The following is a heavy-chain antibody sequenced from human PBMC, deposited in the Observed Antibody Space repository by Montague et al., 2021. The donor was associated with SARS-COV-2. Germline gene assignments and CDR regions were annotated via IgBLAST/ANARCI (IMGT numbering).Heavy chain of an antibody. D-gene: IGHD5-12*01. V-gene: IGHV4-34*01. CDR2: INHSGST. J-gene: IGHJ4*02. CDR3: ARCSLDGRYSGYEVCCFDY. Sequence: SETLSLTCAVYGDSVSGYYWSWIRQPPGKGLEWIGQINHSGSTNFNPSLKRRVTISVHASRNQFSLDFSSVTAADTAVYYCARCSLDGRYSGYEVCCFDYWGQGTLVTVSA. CDR1: GDSVSGYY.